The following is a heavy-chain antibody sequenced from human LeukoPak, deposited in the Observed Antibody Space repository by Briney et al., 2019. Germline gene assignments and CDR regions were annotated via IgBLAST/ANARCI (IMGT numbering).Heavy chain of an antibody. Sequence: PGGSLRLSCAASGFTFSSYGMHWVRQAPGKGLEWGAGIWYDGSNKYYADSVKGRFTISRDNSKNSLYLQMNSLRAEHATVCYCARYRLAGYSISYYYYGMDVWGQGTTVTVSS. J-gene: IGHJ6*02. D-gene: IGHD3-9*01. V-gene: IGHV3-33*01. CDR3: ARYRLAGYSISYYYYGMDV. CDR1: GFTFSSYG. CDR2: IWYDGSNK.